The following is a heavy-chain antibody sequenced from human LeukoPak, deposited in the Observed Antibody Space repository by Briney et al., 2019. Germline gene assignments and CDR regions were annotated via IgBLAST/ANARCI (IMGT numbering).Heavy chain of an antibody. D-gene: IGHD3-10*01. Sequence: PGGSLRLSCAASGFTLSSYAMYWVRQAPGKGLEWVALISYDGSNKHYADSVKGRFTISRDISENTVYLQMNSLRPEDTAVYYCAKDLSPLSVRGENYFDYWGQGTLVTVSS. CDR1: GFTLSSYA. CDR3: AKDLSPLSVRGENYFDY. V-gene: IGHV3-30*18. J-gene: IGHJ4*02. CDR2: ISYDGSNK.